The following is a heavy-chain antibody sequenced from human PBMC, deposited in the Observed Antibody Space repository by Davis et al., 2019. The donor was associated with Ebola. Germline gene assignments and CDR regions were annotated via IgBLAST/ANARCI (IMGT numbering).Heavy chain of an antibody. V-gene: IGHV1-18*04. CDR3: ARAPNYDVLTGTSSYYFDY. CDR1: GYTFTSYG. D-gene: IGHD3-9*01. J-gene: IGHJ4*02. CDR2: ISGFNTNT. Sequence: ASVKVSCKSSGYTFTSYGLVWVRQAPGLGLEWMGWISGFNTNTNFAQKFQGRVTVPKDTSTNTAYVDLRSLTSDDTAIYYCARAPNYDVLTGTSSYYFDYWGQGTLVTVSS.